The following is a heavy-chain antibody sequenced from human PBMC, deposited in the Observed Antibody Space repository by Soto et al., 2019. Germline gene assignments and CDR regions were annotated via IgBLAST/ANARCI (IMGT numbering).Heavy chain of an antibody. V-gene: IGHV3-9*01. D-gene: IGHD1-26*01. J-gene: IGHJ4*02. Sequence: GGSLRLSCAASGFNFDEYAVHWVRQAPGKGLEWVSGISYDSGAIGYADSVKGRFTISRDNSKNTLYLQMNSLRAEDTAVYYCAKGSYRPHDYWGQGTLVTVSS. CDR2: ISYDSGAI. CDR3: AKGSYRPHDY. CDR1: GFNFDEYA.